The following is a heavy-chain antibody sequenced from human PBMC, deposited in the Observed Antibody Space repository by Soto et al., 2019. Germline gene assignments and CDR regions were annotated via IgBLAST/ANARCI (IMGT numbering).Heavy chain of an antibody. J-gene: IGHJ3*02. CDR3: ARAGPYYDSSGYYSYAFDI. CDR1: GYTFTSYG. CDR2: ISAYNGNT. V-gene: IGHV1-18*01. D-gene: IGHD3-22*01. Sequence: ASVKVSCKASGYTFTSYGISWVRQAPGQGLEWMGWISAYNGNTNYAQKLQGRVTMTTDTSTSTAYMELRSLRSDDTAVYYCARAGPYYDSSGYYSYAFDIWGQGTMVTVSS.